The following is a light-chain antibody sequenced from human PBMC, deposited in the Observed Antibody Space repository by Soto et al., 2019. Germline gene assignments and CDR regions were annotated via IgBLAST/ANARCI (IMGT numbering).Light chain of an antibody. Sequence: EIVLTQSPGSLSMSPGERVTLSCGASQSVDSTFFAWYQKKPGQAPRLLMYGVSKRATGIPDRFSGSGSGTDFTLTITRLEPEDFAVYYCQQYMSSVTFGQGTRVEIK. CDR2: GVS. CDR3: QQYMSSVT. CDR1: QSVDSTF. V-gene: IGKV3-20*01. J-gene: IGKJ1*01.